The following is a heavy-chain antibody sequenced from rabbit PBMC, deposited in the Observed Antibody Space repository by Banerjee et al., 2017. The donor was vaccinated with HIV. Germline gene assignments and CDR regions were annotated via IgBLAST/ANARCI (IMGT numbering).Heavy chain of an antibody. Sequence: QEQLEESGGDLVKPEGSLTLTCTASGFSFNNRYVMCWGRQATGKGMEWIACNNTISGATVYATWSKGRFTNSKSPCTTVTLQKNRLTVAGTASYFRSRDLAGVICWKFCLWGPGTLVTVS. CDR2: NNTISGAT. CDR1: GFSFNNRYV. CDR3: SRDLAGVICWKFCL. V-gene: IGHV1S45*01. J-gene: IGHJ4*01. D-gene: IGHD4-1*01.